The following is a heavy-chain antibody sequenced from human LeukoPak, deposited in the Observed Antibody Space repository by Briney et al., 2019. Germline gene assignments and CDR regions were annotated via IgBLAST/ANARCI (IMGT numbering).Heavy chain of an antibody. CDR3: ARDTSSAWYGLIDY. CDR2: IKQDGSEK. Sequence: GGSLRLSCAASGFTFSSFWMGWVRQAPGKGLEWVATIKQDGSEKYSVDSVKGRFTISRDNAKNSLHLQMNSLRAEDTAVYFCARDTSSAWYGLIDYWGQGSLVTVSS. CDR1: GFTFSSFW. J-gene: IGHJ4*02. D-gene: IGHD6-19*01. V-gene: IGHV3-7*01.